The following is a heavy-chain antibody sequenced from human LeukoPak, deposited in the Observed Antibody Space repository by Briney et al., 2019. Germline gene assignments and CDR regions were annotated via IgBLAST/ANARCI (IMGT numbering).Heavy chain of an antibody. Sequence: PSETLSLTCTVSGGSISSNYYYWGWIRQPPGKGLEWIGSLYYSGSTHYTPSLKSRITISVDTSKNQFSLKLRSVTAADTAVYYCARLSSQWLIDYWGQGTLVTVSS. CDR1: GGSISSNYYY. V-gene: IGHV4-39*01. CDR2: LYYSGST. D-gene: IGHD6-19*01. J-gene: IGHJ4*02. CDR3: ARLSSQWLIDY.